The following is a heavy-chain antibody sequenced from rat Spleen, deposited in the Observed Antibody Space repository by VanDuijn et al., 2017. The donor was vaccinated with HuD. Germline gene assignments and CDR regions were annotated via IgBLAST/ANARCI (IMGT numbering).Heavy chain of an antibody. J-gene: IGHJ2*01. CDR1: GFSLTSYN. CDR3: ARGGLYYGYPYYFDY. D-gene: IGHD1-6*01. Sequence: QVQLKESGPGLVQPSQTLSLTCTVSGFSLTSYNVHWVRQPTGKGLEWMGVIWTGGSTDYNSALKSRLSISRDTSKSQVFLKMNSLQTEDIATYYCARGGLYYGYPYYFDYWGQGVMVTVSS. CDR2: IWTGGST. V-gene: IGHV2-30*01.